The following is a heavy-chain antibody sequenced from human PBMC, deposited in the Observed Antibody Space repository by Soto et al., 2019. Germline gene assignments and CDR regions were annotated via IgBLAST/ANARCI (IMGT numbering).Heavy chain of an antibody. CDR1: GGSFKSGSYS. CDR3: ARDFAYFDS. CDR2: VYHTGRT. V-gene: IGHV4-61*01. J-gene: IGHJ4*03. D-gene: IGHD3-3*01. Sequence: SETLSLTCTVSGGSFKSGSYSWSWIRQPPGKGLEWIGYVYHTGRTSYNPSLKSRVSISMDTSKNQFSLNLDSVTAADTAVYFCARDFAYFDSWGHGTLVTVAS.